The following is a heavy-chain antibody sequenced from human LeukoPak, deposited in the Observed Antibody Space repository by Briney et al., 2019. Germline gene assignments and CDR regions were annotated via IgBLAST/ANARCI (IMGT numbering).Heavy chain of an antibody. J-gene: IGHJ5*01. D-gene: IGHD6-19*01. CDR1: GFTFSSYA. CDR2: ITASGNTR. CDR3: AKDIRNTGWYKDS. V-gene: IGHV3-23*01. Sequence: PGGSLRLSCAASGFTFSSYAMSWVRQAPGKGLEWVSGITASGNTRYYADSLKGRFTISRDNSKNTLSLQMTSLPAEDTAVYYCAKDIRNTGWYKDSWGRGTLVTVSS.